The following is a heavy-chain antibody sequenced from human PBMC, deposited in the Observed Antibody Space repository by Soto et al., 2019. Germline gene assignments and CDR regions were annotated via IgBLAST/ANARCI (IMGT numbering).Heavy chain of an antibody. CDR1: GYTFTSYA. J-gene: IGHJ6*02. Sequence: GASVKVSCKASGYTFTSYAMNWVRQAPGQRLEWMGWINAGNGNTKYSQKFQGRVTITRDTSASTAYMELSSLRSEDTAVYYCARGAYCSSNSCYRGYYYYGMDVWGQGTTVTVSS. V-gene: IGHV1-3*01. CDR3: ARGAYCSSNSCYRGYYYYGMDV. CDR2: INAGNGNT. D-gene: IGHD2-2*01.